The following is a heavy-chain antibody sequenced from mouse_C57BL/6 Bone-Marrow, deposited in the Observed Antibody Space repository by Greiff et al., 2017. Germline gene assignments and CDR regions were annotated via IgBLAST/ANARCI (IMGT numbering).Heavy chain of an antibody. J-gene: IGHJ1*03. CDR2: IYPGSGST. D-gene: IGHD1-1*01. Sequence: QVQLKQPGAELVKPGASVKMSCKASGYTFTSYWIPWVKQRPGQGLEWIGDIYPGSGSTNYNEKFKSKATLTVDTSSSTAYMQLSSLTSEDSTVYYCVGVSPYDGSTYWYFDVWGTGTTVTVSS. V-gene: IGHV1-55*01. CDR1: GYTFTSYW. CDR3: VGVSPYDGSTYWYFDV.